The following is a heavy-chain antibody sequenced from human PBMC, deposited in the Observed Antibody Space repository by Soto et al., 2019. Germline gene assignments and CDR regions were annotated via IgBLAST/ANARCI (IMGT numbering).Heavy chain of an antibody. CDR3: ARRAFGSSRSFDI. Sequence: GGSLRLSCAASGFAFSSHPMSWVRQAPERGLEWVSGISDSGGLTYNADSVKGRFTISRDNSKNTLYLQMNSLRAEDAALYYCARRAFGSSRSFDIWGQGTMVTVSS. CDR1: GFAFSSHP. V-gene: IGHV3-23*01. D-gene: IGHD6-6*01. CDR2: ISDSGGLT. J-gene: IGHJ3*02.